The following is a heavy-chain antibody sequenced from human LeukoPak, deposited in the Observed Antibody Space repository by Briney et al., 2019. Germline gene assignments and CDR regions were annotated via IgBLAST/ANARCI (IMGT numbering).Heavy chain of an antibody. V-gene: IGHV1-69*04. Sequence: SVKVSCKASGGTFSSYAISWVRQAPGQGLEWMGRIIPILGIANYAQKFQGRVTITADKSTSIAYMELSSLRSEDTAVYYCARECLDSGYGGRAVDYWGQGTLVTVSS. CDR2: IIPILGIA. CDR1: GGTFSSYA. D-gene: IGHD5-12*01. J-gene: IGHJ4*02. CDR3: ARECLDSGYGGRAVDY.